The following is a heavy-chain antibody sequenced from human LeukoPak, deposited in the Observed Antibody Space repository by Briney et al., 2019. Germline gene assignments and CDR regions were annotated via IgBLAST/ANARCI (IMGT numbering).Heavy chain of an antibody. V-gene: IGHV5-51*01. Sequence: GESLKISCQGSGYSFTTYWIGWVRQLPGKGLEWMGIIYPGDSDTRYSPSFQGQVTISADKSINIVYLQWSSLKASDTAMYYCAGREMATITPFDYWGQGTLVTVSS. CDR3: AGREMATITPFDY. CDR1: GYSFTTYW. D-gene: IGHD5-24*01. J-gene: IGHJ4*02. CDR2: IYPGDSDT.